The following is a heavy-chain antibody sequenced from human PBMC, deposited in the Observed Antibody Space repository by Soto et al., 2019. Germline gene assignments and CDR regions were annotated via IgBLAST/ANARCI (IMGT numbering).Heavy chain of an antibody. D-gene: IGHD6-13*01. CDR3: ARWDSWGIDY. V-gene: IGHV4-34*01. CDR2: INHSGST. Sequence: PSETLSLTCAVYGGSFSRYYWSWIRQPPGKGLEWIGEINHSGSTNYNPSLKSRVTISVDTSKNQFSLTLSSVTAADTAVYYCARWDSWGIDYWGQGTLVTVSA. CDR1: GGSFSRYY. J-gene: IGHJ4*02.